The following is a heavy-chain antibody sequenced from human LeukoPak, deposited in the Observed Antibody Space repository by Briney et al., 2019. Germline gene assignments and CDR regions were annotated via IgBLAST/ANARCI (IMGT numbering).Heavy chain of an antibody. D-gene: IGHD5-12*01. CDR1: GFTFSSYA. CDR2: ISGSGGST. Sequence: GGSLRLSCAASGFTFSSYAMSWVRQAPGKGLEWVSAISGSGGSTYYADSVKGRFTISRDNSKNTLYLQMNSLRAEDTAVYYCAKHQIDSGYDAAGYYYYYYMDVWGKGTTVTVSS. CDR3: AKHQIDSGYDAAGYYYYYYMDV. J-gene: IGHJ6*03. V-gene: IGHV3-23*01.